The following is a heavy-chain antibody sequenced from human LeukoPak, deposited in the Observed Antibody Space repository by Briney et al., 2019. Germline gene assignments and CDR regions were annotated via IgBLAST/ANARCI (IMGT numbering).Heavy chain of an antibody. D-gene: IGHD1-1*01. CDR3: AKDGGTVCHVINYSFDS. CDR1: GFTFSNYA. Sequence: PGESLRLPCAASGFTFSNYAMHWVRQAPGKGLEWVAIMCSDGSDKYHVNSVEGRFTISRDTSKNTLYLQMNNLRTEDTAVYYCAKDGGTVCHVINYSFDSWGQGTLVTVSS. V-gene: IGHV3-30*02. CDR2: MCSDGSDK. J-gene: IGHJ4*02.